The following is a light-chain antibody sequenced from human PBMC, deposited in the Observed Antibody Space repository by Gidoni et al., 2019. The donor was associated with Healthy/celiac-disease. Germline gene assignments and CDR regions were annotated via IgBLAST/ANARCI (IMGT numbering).Light chain of an antibody. CDR2: GAS. CDR3: QQYNTWWT. CDR1: QSVSSN. Sequence: EIVMTQSPATLSVSPGERAPLSCRASQSVSSNLAWYQQKPGQAPRLLIYGASTRATGIPARFSGSGSGTEFTLTISSLQSEDFAVYYCQQYNTWWTFGQGTKVEIK. J-gene: IGKJ1*01. V-gene: IGKV3-15*01.